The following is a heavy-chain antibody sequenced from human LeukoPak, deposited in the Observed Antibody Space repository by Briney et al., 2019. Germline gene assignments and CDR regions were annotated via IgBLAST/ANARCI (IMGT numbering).Heavy chain of an antibody. CDR1: GGSISSGSYY. V-gene: IGHV4-61*02. Sequence: SETLSLTCTVSGGSISSGSYYWSWIRQPAGKGLEWIGRIYTSGSTNYNPSLKSRVTISVDTSKNQFSLKLSSVTAADTAVYYCARQWEGYCSGGSCYYFDYWGQGTLVTVSS. D-gene: IGHD2-15*01. CDR2: IYTSGST. CDR3: ARQWEGYCSGGSCYYFDY. J-gene: IGHJ4*02.